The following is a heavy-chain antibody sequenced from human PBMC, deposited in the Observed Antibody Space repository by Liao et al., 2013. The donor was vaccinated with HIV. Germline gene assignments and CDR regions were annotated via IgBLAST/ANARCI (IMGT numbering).Heavy chain of an antibody. J-gene: IGHJ4*02. V-gene: IGHV4-39*07. CDR1: GGSIRSSLYY. CDR3: ARNRIVGGDDGDFFDL. CDR2: VYYTGST. D-gene: IGHD2-21*01. Sequence: QLQLQESGPGLVKPSETLSLSCGVSGGSIRSSLYYWGWIRQPPGKGLEWIGSVYYTGSTYYNPSLESRVTISVDTSKNHFSLRLTSVTAADTAVYYCARNRIVGGDDGDFFDLWGRGTLVAVSS.